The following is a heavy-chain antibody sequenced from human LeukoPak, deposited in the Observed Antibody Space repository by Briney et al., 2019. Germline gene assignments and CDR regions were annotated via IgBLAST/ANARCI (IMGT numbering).Heavy chain of an antibody. D-gene: IGHD6-13*01. V-gene: IGHV4-59*08. Sequence: SETLSLTCTVSGGSMSSYYWSWIRQPPGKGLEWIGYIYYSGTTNYNPSLKSRVTISVDTSKNQFSLKLSSVTAADTAVYYCARRVAAAGIDYFDYWGQGTLVTVSS. J-gene: IGHJ4*02. CDR1: GGSMSSYY. CDR2: IYYSGTT. CDR3: ARRVAAAGIDYFDY.